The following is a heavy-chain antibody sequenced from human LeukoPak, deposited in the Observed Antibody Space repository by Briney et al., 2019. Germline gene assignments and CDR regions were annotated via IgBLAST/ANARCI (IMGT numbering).Heavy chain of an antibody. CDR3: TRLHEAPDGFVLRPVTRSYPI. V-gene: IGHV3-73*01. Sequence: GGSLKLSCAASGFILSGSGIHWVRQDSGKGLEWVGRIRSNSNNYATSYAASVKGRFTVSRDDSKNTADLTMNRLETEDTAIYYCTRLHEAPDGFVLRPVTRSYPIWGQATMVTVSS. D-gene: IGHD3-10*01. CDR2: IRSNSNNYAT. CDR1: GFILSGSG. J-gene: IGHJ3*02.